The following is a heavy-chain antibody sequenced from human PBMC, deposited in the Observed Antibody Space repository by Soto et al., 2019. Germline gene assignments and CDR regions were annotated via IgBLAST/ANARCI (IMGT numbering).Heavy chain of an antibody. CDR2: IYYSGST. Sequence: SETLSLTCTVSGVSISSYYWSWIRQPPGKGLEWIGYIYYSGSTNYNPSLKSRVTISVDTSKNQFSLKLSSVTAADTAVYYCARHSGSLWFGELSLYYYYYMDVWGKGTTVTV. CDR3: ARHSGSLWFGELSLYYYYYMDV. D-gene: IGHD3-10*01. V-gene: IGHV4-59*08. CDR1: GVSISSYY. J-gene: IGHJ6*03.